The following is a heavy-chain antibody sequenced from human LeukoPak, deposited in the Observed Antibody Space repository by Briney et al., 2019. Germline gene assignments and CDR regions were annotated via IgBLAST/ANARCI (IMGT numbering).Heavy chain of an antibody. J-gene: IGHJ4*02. V-gene: IGHV3-21*01. CDR2: ISSSSSYI. D-gene: IGHD3-16*01. Sequence: GGSLRLSCAASGFTFSSYSMNWVRQAPGKGLEWVSSISSSSSYIYYADSVKGRFTISRDNAKNSLYLQMNSLRAEDAAVYYCARDFPSYSFDYWGQGTLVTVSS. CDR3: ARDFPSYSFDY. CDR1: GFTFSSYS.